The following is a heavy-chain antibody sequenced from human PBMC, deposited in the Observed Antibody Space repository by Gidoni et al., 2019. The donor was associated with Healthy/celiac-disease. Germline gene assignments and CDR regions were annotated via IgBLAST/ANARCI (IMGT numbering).Heavy chain of an antibody. J-gene: IGHJ6*02. CDR1: GYPFTVYS. V-gene: IGHV1-2*04. Sequence: QVHLAQSGAEVKKPVASVKVSCTSSGYPFTVYSMTWVRRAPGKGLEWMGWINPNSGGTNYAQKFQGWVTMTRDTSISTAYMELSRLRSDDTAVYYWARGGKVVAVAGTWAYYYYYGMDVWGQGTTVTVSS. CDR3: ARGGKVVAVAGTWAYYYYYGMDV. CDR2: INPNSGGT. D-gene: IGHD6-19*01.